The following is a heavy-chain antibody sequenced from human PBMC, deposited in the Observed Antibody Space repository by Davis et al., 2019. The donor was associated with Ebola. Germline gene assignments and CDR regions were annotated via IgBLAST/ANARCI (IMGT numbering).Heavy chain of an antibody. J-gene: IGHJ6*02. CDR2: ISYDGSNK. D-gene: IGHD1-14*01. CDR3: ARRKGSGKLYYYYYGMDV. Sequence: GESLKISCAASGFTFDDYAMHWVRQAPGKGLEWVAVISYDGSNKYYADSVKGRFTISRDNSKNTLYLQMNSLRAEDTAVYYCARRKGSGKLYYYYYGMDVWGQGTTVTVSS. CDR1: GFTFDDYA. V-gene: IGHV3-30*03.